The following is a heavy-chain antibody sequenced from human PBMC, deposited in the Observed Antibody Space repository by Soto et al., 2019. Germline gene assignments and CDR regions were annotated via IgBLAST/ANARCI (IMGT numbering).Heavy chain of an antibody. CDR2: ISGSGGST. D-gene: IGHD1-7*01. CDR1: GLTFSTYS. V-gene: IGHV3-23*01. J-gene: IGHJ6*02. Sequence: GGSLRLSCAASGLTFSTYSMNGVRQAPGKGLEWVSSISGSGGSTHYADSVKGRFTIPRDNSKNTVYLQMNSLRAEDTAVYYCAKKSGTGMDVWGQGNTVIVSS. CDR3: AKKSGTGMDV.